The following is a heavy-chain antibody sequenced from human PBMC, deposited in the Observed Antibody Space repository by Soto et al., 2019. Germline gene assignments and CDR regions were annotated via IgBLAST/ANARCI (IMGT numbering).Heavy chain of an antibody. CDR3: AKPFSLYSSGYIDY. CDR2: ISPSGETK. V-gene: IGHV3-11*01. Sequence: GGSLRLSCAASGFSFSDYYMSWIRQAPGKGLQWVSYISPSGETKYYAESVKGRFTISRDNAKNSLHLEMNSLRAEDTAVYYCAKPFSLYSSGYIDYWAQGTLVTVSS. J-gene: IGHJ4*02. D-gene: IGHD6-25*01. CDR1: GFSFSDYY.